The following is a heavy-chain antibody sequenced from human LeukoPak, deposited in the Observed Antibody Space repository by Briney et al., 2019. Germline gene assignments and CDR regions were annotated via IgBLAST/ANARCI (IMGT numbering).Heavy chain of an antibody. CDR3: AGSPYYYYMDV. J-gene: IGHJ6*03. CDR2: ISSNGGST. CDR1: GFTFSSYG. V-gene: IGHV3-64*01. Sequence: PGGSLRLSCAASGFTFSSYGMHWVRQAPGKGLEDVSAISSNGGSTYYANSVKGRFTISRDNSKNTLYLQMGSLRAEDMAVYYCAGSPYYYYMDVWGKGTTVTVSS.